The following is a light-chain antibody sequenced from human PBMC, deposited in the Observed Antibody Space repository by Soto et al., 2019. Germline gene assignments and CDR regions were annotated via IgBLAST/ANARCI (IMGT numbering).Light chain of an antibody. CDR1: RSVSSTY. J-gene: IGKJ1*01. CDR2: GAS. V-gene: IGKV3-20*01. Sequence: EVVLTQSPGTLSLFPGERATLSCRASRSVSSTYLAWYQRRPGQAPRLLIYGASSRATGIPDRFSGSGSETDFTLTISRLEPDDFAVYYCQEYGSSRTFGQGTKVDIK. CDR3: QEYGSSRT.